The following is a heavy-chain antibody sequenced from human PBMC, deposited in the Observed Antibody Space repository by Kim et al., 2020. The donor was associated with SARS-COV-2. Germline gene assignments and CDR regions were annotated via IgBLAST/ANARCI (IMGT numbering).Heavy chain of an antibody. J-gene: IGHJ4*01. CDR3: ATSRSITILGEFAIPHFDY. Sequence: ASVKVSCKVSGKTLTEIAIHWVRQAPGQGLEWMGGFDPEDAEIIYAQKFQGRVTVTEDTSTDIGYMELNSLTSEDSAVYYCATSRSITILGEFAIPHFDY. CDR1: GKTLTEIA. CDR2: FDPEDAEI. V-gene: IGHV1-24*01. D-gene: IGHD3-3*01.